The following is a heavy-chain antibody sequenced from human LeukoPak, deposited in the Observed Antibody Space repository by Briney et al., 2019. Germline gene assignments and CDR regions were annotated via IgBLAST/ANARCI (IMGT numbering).Heavy chain of an antibody. CDR3: ARDLLSGKLVADY. CDR2: INPNSGGK. J-gene: IGHJ4*02. Sequence: GASVKVSCKASGYTFTGYYMHWVRQAPGQGLEWMGWINPNSGGKNYAQKFQGRVTMTRDTSISTAYMELSRLRSDDTAVYYCARDLLSGKLVADYWGQGTLVTVSS. CDR1: GYTFTGYY. D-gene: IGHD5-12*01. V-gene: IGHV1-2*02.